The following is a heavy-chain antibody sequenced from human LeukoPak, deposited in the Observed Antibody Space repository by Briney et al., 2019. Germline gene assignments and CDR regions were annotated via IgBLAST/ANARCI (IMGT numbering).Heavy chain of an antibody. V-gene: IGHV4-59*01. J-gene: IGHJ4*02. CDR3: ARRGFNFGYVGELDY. D-gene: IGHD5-18*01. Sequence: PSETLSLTCTVSGDSISPYYWSWIRQTPGKGLEWIGYIYFTGSTIYNPSLKSRVTISVDTSKNQFSLKLSSVTAADTAVYYCARRGFNFGYVGELDYWGQGTLVTVSS. CDR1: GDSISPYY. CDR2: IYFTGST.